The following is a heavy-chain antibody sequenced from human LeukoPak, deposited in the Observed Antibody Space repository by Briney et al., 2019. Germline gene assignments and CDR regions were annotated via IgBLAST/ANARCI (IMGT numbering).Heavy chain of an antibody. Sequence: PGGSLRLSCAASGFTFSSYHMNWVRQAPGKGLEWVSSISRSSTYIYYAASVKGRFTISRDNAKNSLYLQMNSLRADDTAVYYCVRSSDYYGMDVWGQGTTVTVSS. J-gene: IGHJ6*02. V-gene: IGHV3-21*01. CDR1: GFTFSSYH. D-gene: IGHD6-6*01. CDR2: ISRSSTYI. CDR3: VRSSDYYGMDV.